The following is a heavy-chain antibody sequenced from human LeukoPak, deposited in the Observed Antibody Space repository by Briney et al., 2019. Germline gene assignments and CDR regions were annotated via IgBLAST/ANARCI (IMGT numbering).Heavy chain of an antibody. Sequence: TGGSLRLSCAASGFMFSSYWMSWVRQAPGKGLEWVANIKEDGSKKNYVDSVKGRFTISRDNAKNSLHLQMNSLRAEDTAVYYCARRYFDLWGRGTLVTVSS. CDR1: GFMFSSYW. J-gene: IGHJ2*01. CDR2: IKEDGSKK. CDR3: ARRYFDL. V-gene: IGHV3-7*05.